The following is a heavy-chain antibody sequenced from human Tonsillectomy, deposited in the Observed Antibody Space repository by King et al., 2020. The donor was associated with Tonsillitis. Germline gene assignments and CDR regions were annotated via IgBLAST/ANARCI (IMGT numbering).Heavy chain of an antibody. V-gene: IGHV3-9*01. J-gene: IGHJ4*02. CDR1: GFTFDDYA. CDR2: ISWNSGSI. CDR3: AKGTGSSTRYALNY. D-gene: IGHD1-26*01. Sequence: QLVQSGGGLVQPGRSLRLSCAASGFTFDDYAMHWVRQAPGKGLEWVSAISWNSGSIVYADSVKGRFTIARDNAENPLYLQVSSLRREDTALYYCAKGTGSSTRYALNYWGQGTLVTVSS.